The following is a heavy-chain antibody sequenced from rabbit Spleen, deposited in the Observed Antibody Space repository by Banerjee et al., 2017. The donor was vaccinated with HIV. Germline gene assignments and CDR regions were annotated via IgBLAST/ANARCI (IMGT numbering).Heavy chain of an antibody. CDR1: GFSFSGNYW. D-gene: IGHD4-2*01. CDR3: ARGAVSKTRLDL. V-gene: IGHV1S40*01. CDR2: IYAGSSGRT. J-gene: IGHJ3*01. Sequence: QSLEESGGDLVKPGASLTLTCTASGFSFSGNYWICWVRQAPGKGLEWIGCIYAGSSGRTYYANWAKGRFTISKTSSTTVTLQMTSLTAADTATYFCARGAVSKTRLDLWGQGTLVTV.